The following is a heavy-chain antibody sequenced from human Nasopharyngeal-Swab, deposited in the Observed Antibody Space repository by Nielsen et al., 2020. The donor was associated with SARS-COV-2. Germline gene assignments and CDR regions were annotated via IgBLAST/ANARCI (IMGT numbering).Heavy chain of an antibody. CDR3: STLPIPALGADY. V-gene: IGHV3-73*01. D-gene: IGHD6-13*01. J-gene: IGHJ4*02. CDR1: EFTVNDYV. Sequence: GGSLRLSCVASEFTVNDYVIHWVRQASGKGLEWVGRLRSKTHSYTTDYAASVKGRFTISRDDSKNTAYLHMNSLESEDTAVYYCSTLPIPALGADYWGQGTLVTVSS. CDR2: LRSKTHSYTT.